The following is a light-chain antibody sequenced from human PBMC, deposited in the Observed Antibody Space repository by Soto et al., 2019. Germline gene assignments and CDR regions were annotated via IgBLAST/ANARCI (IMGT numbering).Light chain of an antibody. CDR3: QQYNNWPIT. CDR1: QNISRS. J-gene: IGKJ5*01. V-gene: IGKV3D-15*01. CDR2: GAS. Sequence: EIVMTQSPVTLSVSPGERTTLSCRASQNISRSLAWYQQKPGQAPRLLIYGASSRATGIPDRFSGSGSGTDFTLTISSLQSEDFEIYYCQQYNNWPITFGQGTRLEIK.